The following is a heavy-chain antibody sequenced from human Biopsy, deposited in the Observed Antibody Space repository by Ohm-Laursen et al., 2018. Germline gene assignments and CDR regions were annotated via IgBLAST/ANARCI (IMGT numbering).Heavy chain of an antibody. Sequence: GTLSLTCAVSNSSVSRGYYWVWIRQSPGRGLEWIGSIHHSGNTYYNPSLKSRVTISVDASKDQFSLKVNSATAADTAVYYCAKGDDLWSGHSNWFDPWGQGTLVTVSS. J-gene: IGHJ5*02. CDR2: IHHSGNT. V-gene: IGHV4-38-2*01. D-gene: IGHD3-3*01. CDR3: AKGDDLWSGHSNWFDP. CDR1: NSSVSRGYY.